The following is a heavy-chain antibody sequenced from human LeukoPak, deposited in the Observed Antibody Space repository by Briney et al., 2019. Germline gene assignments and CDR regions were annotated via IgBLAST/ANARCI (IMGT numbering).Heavy chain of an antibody. CDR2: FDPEDGET. CDR3: ATVGILRFLEWLLLIDYYYYGMDV. J-gene: IGHJ6*02. CDR1: GYTLTELS. D-gene: IGHD3-3*01. V-gene: IGHV1-24*01. Sequence: ASVKVSCKVSGYTLTELSMHWVRQAPGKGLEWVGGFDPEDGETIYAQKFQGRVTMTEDTSTDTAYMELSSLRSEDTAVYYCATVGILRFLEWLLLIDYYYYGMDVWGQGTTVTVSS.